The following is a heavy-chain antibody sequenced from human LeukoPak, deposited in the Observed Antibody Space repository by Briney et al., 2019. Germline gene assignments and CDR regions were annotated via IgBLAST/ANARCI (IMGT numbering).Heavy chain of an antibody. D-gene: IGHD4-17*01. CDR2: ISSSSSYI. Sequence: GGSLTLSCAAFGFTFSSYSMNWVRQAPGKGLEWVSSISSSSSYIYYADSVKGRFTISRDNAKNSLYLQMNSLRAEDTAVYYCARDPGTHRVTTSSWGQGTLVTVSS. J-gene: IGHJ1*01. CDR1: GFTFSSYS. CDR3: ARDPGTHRVTTSS. V-gene: IGHV3-21*01.